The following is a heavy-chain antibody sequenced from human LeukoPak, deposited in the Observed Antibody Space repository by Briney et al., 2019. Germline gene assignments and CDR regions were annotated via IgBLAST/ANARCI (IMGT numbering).Heavy chain of an antibody. CDR1: GFSVSNNY. J-gene: IGHJ4*02. CDR2: IYSGGST. Sequence: PGGSLRLSCAASGFSVSNNYMSWVRQAPGKGLEWVSVIYSGGSTYYADSAKGRFTISRDNSKNTLYLQMNSLRAEDTAVYYCARSITMVRGVIPTLGYWGQGTLVTVSS. D-gene: IGHD3-10*01. CDR3: ARSITMVRGVIPTLGY. V-gene: IGHV3-53*05.